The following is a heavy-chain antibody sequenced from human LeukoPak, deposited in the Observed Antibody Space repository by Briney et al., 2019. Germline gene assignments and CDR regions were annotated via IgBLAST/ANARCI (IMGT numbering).Heavy chain of an antibody. J-gene: IGHJ6*03. CDR1: GFTFSSFG. CDR2: ISYDGNK. Sequence: PGGSLRLSCTASGFTFSSFGMHWIRQAPGKGLEWVAFISYDGNKYYADSVKGRFTISRDKAKNSLYLQMNSLRAEDTAVYYCAREESSWPNYYYYYMDVWGKGTTVTVSS. D-gene: IGHD6-13*01. CDR3: AREESSWPNYYYYYMDV. V-gene: IGHV3-30*12.